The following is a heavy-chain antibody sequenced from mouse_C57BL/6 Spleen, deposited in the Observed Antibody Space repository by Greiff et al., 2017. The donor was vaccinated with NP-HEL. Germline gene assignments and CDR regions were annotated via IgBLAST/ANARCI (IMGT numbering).Heavy chain of an antibody. D-gene: IGHD2-4*01. CDR1: GFTFSSYT. CDR3: ARQSYDYPWFAY. Sequence: EVMLVESGGGLVKPGGSLKLSCAASGFTFSSYTMSWVRQTPEKRLEWVATISGGGGNTYYPDSVKGRFTISRDNAKNTLYLQMSSLRSEDTALYYCARQSYDYPWFAYWGQGTLVTVSA. V-gene: IGHV5-9*01. J-gene: IGHJ3*01. CDR2: ISGGGGNT.